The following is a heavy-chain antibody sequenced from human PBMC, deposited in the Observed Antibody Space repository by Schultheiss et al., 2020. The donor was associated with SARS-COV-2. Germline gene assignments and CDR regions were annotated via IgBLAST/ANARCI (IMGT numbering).Heavy chain of an antibody. Sequence: SQTLSLTCTVSGGSISSGGYYWSWIRQHPGKGLEWIGYIYYSGSTYYNPSLKSRVTISVDTSKNQFSLKLSSVTAADTAVYYCARDSRRIAAAGSHEYYFDYWGQGTLVTVSS. CDR1: GGSISSGGYY. V-gene: IGHV4-31*03. CDR2: IYYSGST. D-gene: IGHD6-13*01. CDR3: ARDSRRIAAAGSHEYYFDY. J-gene: IGHJ4*02.